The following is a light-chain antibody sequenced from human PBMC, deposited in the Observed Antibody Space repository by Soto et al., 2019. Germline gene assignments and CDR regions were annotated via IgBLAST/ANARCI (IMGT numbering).Light chain of an antibody. Sequence: VLTQSAVGLSLTPLQSATLSCIASQYVPSDFLAWYQQRPGQAPRLLIYGASIRATGVPDRFSGSGSGTDFTLTIGGLEPEDFAVYFCQQYGSSSPTTFGQGTRLEIK. J-gene: IGKJ5*01. CDR1: QYVPSDF. CDR2: GAS. CDR3: QQYGSSSPTT. V-gene: IGKV3-20*01.